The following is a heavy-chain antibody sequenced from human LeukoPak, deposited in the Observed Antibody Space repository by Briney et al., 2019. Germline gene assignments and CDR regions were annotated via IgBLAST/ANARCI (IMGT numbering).Heavy chain of an antibody. J-gene: IGHJ6*03. D-gene: IGHD3-3*01. CDR1: GFTVSSNF. CDR3: ARGGVSIFGVVIYMDV. CDR2: IYSGGGST. V-gene: IGHV3-53*01. Sequence: PGGSLRLSCAASGFTVSSNFMSWVRQAPGKGLEWVSIIYSGGGSTFYADSVKGRFTISGDNSKSTMYLQMNSLRAEDTALYYCARGGVSIFGVVIYMDVWGKGTTVTVSS.